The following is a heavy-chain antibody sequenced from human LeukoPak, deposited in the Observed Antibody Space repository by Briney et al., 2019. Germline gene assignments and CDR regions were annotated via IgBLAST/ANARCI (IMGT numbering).Heavy chain of an antibody. CDR1: GFTFSRNA. V-gene: IGHV3-30*04. Sequence: PGGSLRLSCAASGFTFSRNAMHWVRQAPGKGLEWVTVISHDGSNKYYADSVKGRFTISRDNSKNTLYLQMNSLRAEDTAVYYCARDLSGVTGYTYGRGIDYWGQGTLVTVSS. J-gene: IGHJ4*02. CDR3: ARDLSGVTGYTYGRGIDY. D-gene: IGHD5-18*01. CDR2: ISHDGSNK.